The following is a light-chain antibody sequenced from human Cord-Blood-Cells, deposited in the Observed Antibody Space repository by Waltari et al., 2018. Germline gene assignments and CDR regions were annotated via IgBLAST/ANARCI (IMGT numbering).Light chain of an antibody. V-gene: IGKV4-1*01. Sequence: DIVMTQSPDSLAVSLGERDTINCKSSQSVLYSSNNKNYLAWYQQKPGQPPKLLIYWASTRESGFPDLFSGSGSGADFTLTISSLQAEDVAVYYCQQYYSTPRTFGQGTKVEIK. CDR2: WAS. J-gene: IGKJ1*01. CDR1: QSVLYSSNNKNY. CDR3: QQYYSTPRT.